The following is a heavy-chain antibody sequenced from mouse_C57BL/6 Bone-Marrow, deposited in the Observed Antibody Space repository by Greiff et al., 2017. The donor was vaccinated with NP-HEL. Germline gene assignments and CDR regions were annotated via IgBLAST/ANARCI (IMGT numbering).Heavy chain of an antibody. CDR3: VRDGDYDSDY. D-gene: IGHD2-4*01. V-gene: IGHV10-3*01. CDR2: IRSKSSNYAT. CDR1: GFTFNTYA. J-gene: IGHJ2*01. Sequence: DVQLVESGGGLVQPKGSLKLSCAASGFTFNTYAMHWVRQAPGKGLEWVARIRSKSSNYATYSADSVKDRFTISRDDSQSMLYLQMNNQKTEDTAMYYCVRDGDYDSDYWGQGTTLTVSS.